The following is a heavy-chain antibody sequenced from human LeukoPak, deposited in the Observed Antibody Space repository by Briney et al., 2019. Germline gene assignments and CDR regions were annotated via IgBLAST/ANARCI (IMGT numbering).Heavy chain of an antibody. D-gene: IGHD3-10*01. Sequence: GGSLRLSCAASGFTFSDYSMNWVRQAPGKGLEWVSSISSGSTYIYYADSVKGRFTISRDNAKNSLYLQMNSLRAKDTAVYYCATGSRITMLQGDYWGQGALVTVSS. J-gene: IGHJ4*02. CDR3: ATGSRITMLQGDY. CDR2: ISSGSTYI. V-gene: IGHV3-21*01. CDR1: GFTFSDYS.